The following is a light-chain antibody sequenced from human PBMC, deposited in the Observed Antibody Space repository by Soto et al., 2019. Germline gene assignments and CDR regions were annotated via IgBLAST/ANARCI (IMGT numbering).Light chain of an antibody. V-gene: IGKV3-20*01. J-gene: IGKJ3*01. CDR1: QSVSSSY. CDR2: GAS. Sequence: EIVLTQSPGTLSLSPGERATLACRASQSVSSSYLAWYQQKPGQAPRLLIYGASSRGTGIPDRFSGRGSGTDFTLTSSRLEPEDFAVYYCQQYGSSPRFTFGPRTKVDI. CDR3: QQYGSSPRFT.